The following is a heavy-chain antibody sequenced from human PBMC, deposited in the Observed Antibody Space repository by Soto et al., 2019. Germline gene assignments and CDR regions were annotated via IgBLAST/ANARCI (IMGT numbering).Heavy chain of an antibody. CDR3: AIDYGDVRNNWFDP. J-gene: IGHJ5*02. CDR2: ISSSSSYI. Sequence: EVQLVESGGGLVKPGGSLRLSCAASGFTFSSYSMNWVRQAPGKGLEWVSSISSSSSYIYYADSVKGRFTISRDNAKNSLYLQMNSLRAEDTAVYHCAIDYGDVRNNWFDPWGQGTLVTVSS. V-gene: IGHV3-21*01. D-gene: IGHD4-17*01. CDR1: GFTFSSYS.